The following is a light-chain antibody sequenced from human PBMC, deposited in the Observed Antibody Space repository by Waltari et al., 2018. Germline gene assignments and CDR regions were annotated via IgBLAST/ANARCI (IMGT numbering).Light chain of an antibody. V-gene: IGKV3-15*01. CDR2: GAS. J-gene: IGKJ2*01. CDR3: QQYNDWPYT. CDR1: QDISSDLAWYQQSPGQAPSD. Sequence: EILMTQSPATLSVSPGERATLSCRASQDISSDLAWYQQSPGQAPSDLAWYQQKPGQAPRLLIYGASTRATGIPARFSGSGSGTEFTLTISSLQSEDFAAYYCQQYNDWPYTFGQGTKLEVK.